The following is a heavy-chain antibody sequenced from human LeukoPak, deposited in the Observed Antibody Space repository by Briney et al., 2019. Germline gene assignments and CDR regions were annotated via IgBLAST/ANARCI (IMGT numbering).Heavy chain of an antibody. J-gene: IGHJ4*02. Sequence: GGSLRLSCAASGFTFSTYAMSWVRQAPGKGLEWVSYISTSGSTIYYADSAKGRFNISRDNDKNLLYLQVNGLRAEDMAVYYCARDGYDYGDSLDYWGQGTLVTVSS. D-gene: IGHD4-17*01. CDR1: GFTFSTYA. V-gene: IGHV3-48*04. CDR3: ARDGYDYGDSLDY. CDR2: ISTSGSTI.